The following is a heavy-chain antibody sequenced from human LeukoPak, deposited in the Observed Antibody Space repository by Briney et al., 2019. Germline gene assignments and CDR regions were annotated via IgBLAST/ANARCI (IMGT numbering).Heavy chain of an antibody. Sequence: GESLQISCKGSGYSFTSYWISWVRQLPGKGLEWMGRIDPSDSYTNYSPSFQGHVTISADKSISTAYLQWSSLKASDTAMYYCARHDLAAAEDYYYGMDVWGQGTTVTVSS. CDR1: GYSFTSYW. V-gene: IGHV5-10-1*01. D-gene: IGHD6-13*01. J-gene: IGHJ6*02. CDR2: IDPSDSYT. CDR3: ARHDLAAAEDYYYGMDV.